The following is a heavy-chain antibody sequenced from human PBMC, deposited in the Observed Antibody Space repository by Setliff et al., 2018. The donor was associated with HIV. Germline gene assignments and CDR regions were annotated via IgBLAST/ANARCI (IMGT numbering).Heavy chain of an antibody. V-gene: IGHV4-59*12. Sequence: SETLSLTCSVSGVSMTNNYWTWIRQSPGKGLEWIGYIYSTGDTNYNPSLKSRVTLSADTSKNQLSLSLTSVTAADTAVYYCARVRLTMIMMVDYFDQWGQGTLVTVSS. CDR3: ARVRLTMIMMVDYFDQ. D-gene: IGHD3-22*01. CDR2: IYSTGDT. CDR1: GVSMTNNY. J-gene: IGHJ4*02.